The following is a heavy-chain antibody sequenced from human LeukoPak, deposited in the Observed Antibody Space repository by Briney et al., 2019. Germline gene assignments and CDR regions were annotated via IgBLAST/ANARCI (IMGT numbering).Heavy chain of an antibody. Sequence: GGSLRLSCAASGFTVSSNYMSWVRQAPGKGLEWVSVIYSGGSTYYADSVKGRFTISRDNSENTLYLQMNSLRAEDTAVYYCASMTTVTTLWAYWGEGGLVSDCS. CDR3: ASMTTVTTLWAY. J-gene: IGHJ4*02. CDR2: IYSGGST. CDR1: GFTVSSNY. V-gene: IGHV3-66*01. D-gene: IGHD4-17*01.